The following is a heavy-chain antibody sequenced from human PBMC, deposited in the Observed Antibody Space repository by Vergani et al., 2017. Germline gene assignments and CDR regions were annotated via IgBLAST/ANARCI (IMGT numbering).Heavy chain of an antibody. V-gene: IGHV3-23*01. D-gene: IGHD3-3*01. CDR1: GFTFSSYA. Sequence: EVQLLESGGGLVQPGGSLRLSCAASGFTFSSYAMSWVRQAPGKGLEWVSAMSGSGGSTYYADSVKGRFTISRDNAKNSLYLQMNSLRAEDTAVYYCARADYDFWSGYRGVYYFDYWGQGTLVTVSS. CDR2: MSGSGGST. J-gene: IGHJ4*02. CDR3: ARADYDFWSGYRGVYYFDY.